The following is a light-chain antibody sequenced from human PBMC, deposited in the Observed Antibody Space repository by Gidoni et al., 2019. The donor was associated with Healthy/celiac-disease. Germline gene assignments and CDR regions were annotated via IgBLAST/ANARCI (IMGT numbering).Light chain of an antibody. Sequence: DVVMTKSPLSLPVTPGEPASISCRSSQSLLHSNGYDYLDWYLQKPGPSPQLLIYLGSNRASGVPDRFSGSGSGTDFTLKISRVEAEDVGIYYCMQALQTPITFGQGTRLDIK. CDR2: LGS. V-gene: IGKV2-28*01. J-gene: IGKJ5*01. CDR1: QSLLHSNGYDY. CDR3: MQALQTPIT.